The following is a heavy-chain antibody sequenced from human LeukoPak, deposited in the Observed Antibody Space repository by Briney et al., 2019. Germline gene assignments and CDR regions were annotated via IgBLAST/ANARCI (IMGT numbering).Heavy chain of an antibody. CDR1: GGSISSYY. D-gene: IGHD6-13*01. Sequence: PSETLSLTCTDSGGSISSYYWRWIRQPPGKGLEWIGYIYYSGSTNYNPSLKSRVTISVDTSKNQFSLKLSSVTAADTAVYYCARGGSSWYRRHAFDIWGQGTMVTVSS. V-gene: IGHV4-59*01. J-gene: IGHJ3*02. CDR3: ARGGSSWYRRHAFDI. CDR2: IYYSGST.